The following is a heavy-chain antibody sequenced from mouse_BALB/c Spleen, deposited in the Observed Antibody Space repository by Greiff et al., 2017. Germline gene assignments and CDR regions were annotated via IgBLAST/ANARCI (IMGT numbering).Heavy chain of an antibody. CDR1: GFTFSSYG. CDR2: INSNGGST. Sequence: EVQLVESGGGLVQPGGSLKLSCAASGFTFSSYGMSWVRQTPDKRLELVATINSNGGSTYYPDSVKGRFTISRDNAKNTLYLQMSSLKSEDTAMYYCARDGDDGYSFAYWGQGTLVTVSA. J-gene: IGHJ3*01. V-gene: IGHV5-6-3*01. D-gene: IGHD2-3*01. CDR3: ARDGDDGYSFAY.